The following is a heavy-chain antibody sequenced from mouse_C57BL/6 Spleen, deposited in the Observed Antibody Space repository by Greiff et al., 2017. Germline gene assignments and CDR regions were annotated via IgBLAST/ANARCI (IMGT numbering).Heavy chain of an antibody. CDR3: ARRTGYPYAMDY. Sequence: QVQLKQPGAELVMPGASVKLSCKASGYTFTSYWMHWVKQRPGQGLEWIGEIDPSDSYTNYNQKFKGKSTLTVDKSSSTAYMQLSSLTSEDSAVYYCARRTGYPYAMDYWGQGTSVTVSS. V-gene: IGHV1-69*01. CDR1: GYTFTSYW. D-gene: IGHD2-2*01. CDR2: IDPSDSYT. J-gene: IGHJ4*01.